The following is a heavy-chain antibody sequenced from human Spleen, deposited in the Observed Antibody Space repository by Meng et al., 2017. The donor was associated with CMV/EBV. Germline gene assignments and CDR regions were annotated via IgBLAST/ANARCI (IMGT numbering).Heavy chain of an antibody. CDR2: INSVGSIT. CDR3: ARANGYFNWFDP. D-gene: IGHD5-18*01. V-gene: IGHV3-74*01. Sequence: GGSLRLSCAASGFTFSNYALSWVRHTPGKGLEWVSRINSVGSITNYADSVKGRFTISRDNAKNTLFLQMNSLRVEDTAVYYCARANGYFNWFDPWGQGTLVTVSS. J-gene: IGHJ5*02. CDR1: GFTFSNYA.